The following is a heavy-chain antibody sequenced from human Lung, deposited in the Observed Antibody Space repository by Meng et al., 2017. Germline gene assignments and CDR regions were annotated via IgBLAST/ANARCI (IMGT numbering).Heavy chain of an antibody. J-gene: IGHJ6*02. D-gene: IGHD2-15*01. V-gene: IGHV4-34*01. Sequence: SETLSLTCAVYGGSFSGYYWSWIRQPPGKGLEWIGEINHSGSTNYNPSLKSRVTISVDTSKNQFSLKLSSVTAAYTAVYYCAVRVRLGSCSGGSCYSGVHYYGMDVWGQGTTVTVSS. CDR3: AVRVRLGSCSGGSCYSGVHYYGMDV. CDR2: INHSGST. CDR1: GGSFSGYY.